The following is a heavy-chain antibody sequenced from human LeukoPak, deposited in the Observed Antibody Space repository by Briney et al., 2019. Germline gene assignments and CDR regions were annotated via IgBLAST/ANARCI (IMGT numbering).Heavy chain of an antibody. CDR3: ARVVWDGVIVVVPSATPGSIGY. CDR2: IYSGGST. Sequence: GGSLRLSCAASGFTVSSNYMSWVREAPGKGLGWVSVIYSGGSTYYADSVKGRFTISRDNSKNTLYLQMNSLRAEDTAVYYCARVVWDGVIVVVPSATPGSIGYWGQGNLATVSS. D-gene: IGHD2-2*02. V-gene: IGHV3-53*01. J-gene: IGHJ4*02. CDR1: GFTVSSNY.